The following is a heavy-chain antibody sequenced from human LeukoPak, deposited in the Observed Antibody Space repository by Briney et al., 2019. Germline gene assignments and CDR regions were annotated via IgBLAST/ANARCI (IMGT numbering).Heavy chain of an antibody. CDR3: ARVTQSVWYFDL. J-gene: IGHJ2*01. V-gene: IGHV4-59*01. CDR1: GGSISSYY. CDR2: IYYSGST. Sequence: PSETLSLTCTVSGGSISSYYWSWIRQPPGKGLECIGYIYYSGSTNYNPSLKSRVTISIDTSKNQFSLKLSSVTAADTAVYYCARVTQSVWYFDLWGRGTLVTVSS.